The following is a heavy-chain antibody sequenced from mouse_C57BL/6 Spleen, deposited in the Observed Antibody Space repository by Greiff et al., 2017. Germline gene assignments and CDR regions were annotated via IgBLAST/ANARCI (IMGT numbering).Heavy chain of an antibody. J-gene: IGHJ4*01. CDR3: ARSDYDSYAMDY. CDR2: IHPNSGST. V-gene: IGHV1-64*01. Sequence: QVQLQQPGAELVKPGASVKLSCKASGYTFTSYWMHWVKQRPGQGLEWIGMIHPNSGSTNYNEKFKSKATLTVDKSSSTAYMQLSSLTSEDSAVYYCARSDYDSYAMDYWGQGTSVTVSS. D-gene: IGHD2-4*01. CDR1: GYTFTSYW.